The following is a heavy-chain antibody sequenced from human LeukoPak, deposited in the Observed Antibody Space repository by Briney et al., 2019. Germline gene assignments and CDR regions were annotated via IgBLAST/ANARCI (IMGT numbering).Heavy chain of an antibody. Sequence: PSETLSLTCTVSGGSISSYYWSWIRQPPGKGLEWIGYIYYSGSTSYNPYLKSRVTISVDTSKNQFSLKLSSVTAADTAVYYCARDHGRPDGSLSDWGQGTLVTVSS. CDR3: ARDHGRPDGSLSD. V-gene: IGHV4-59*01. CDR1: GGSISSYY. CDR2: IYYSGST. J-gene: IGHJ4*02. D-gene: IGHD5-24*01.